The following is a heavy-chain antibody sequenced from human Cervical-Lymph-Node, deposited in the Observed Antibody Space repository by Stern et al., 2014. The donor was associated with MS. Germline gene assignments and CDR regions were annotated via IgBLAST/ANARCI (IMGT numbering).Heavy chain of an antibody. V-gene: IGHV1-69*01. CDR3: ARDGRGNFFYFDL. D-gene: IGHD4-23*01. J-gene: IGHJ2*01. CDR1: GGTFTSYA. Sequence: QVPLVQSGAELKTPGSSVRISCKASGGTFTSYAINWVRLAPRQGPERLGVIIPMFGTINYAQNFQGRVTISADESTGTAYMELTGLTSEDTAVFYCARDGRGNFFYFDLWGRGTLVTVSS. CDR2: IIPMFGTI.